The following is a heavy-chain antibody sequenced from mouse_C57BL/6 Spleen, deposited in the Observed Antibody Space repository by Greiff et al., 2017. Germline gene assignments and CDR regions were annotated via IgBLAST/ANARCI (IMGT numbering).Heavy chain of an antibody. CDR3: AYYGSSSRFAY. CDR1: GYSITSVYY. V-gene: IGHV3-6*01. CDR2: ISYDGSN. J-gene: IGHJ3*01. Sequence: VQLVESGPGLVKPSQSLSLTCSVTGYSITSVYYWNWIRQFPGNKLEWMGYISYDGSNNYNPSLKNRISITRDTSKNQFFLKLNSVTTEDTATYYCAYYGSSSRFAYWGQGTLVTVSA. D-gene: IGHD1-1*01.